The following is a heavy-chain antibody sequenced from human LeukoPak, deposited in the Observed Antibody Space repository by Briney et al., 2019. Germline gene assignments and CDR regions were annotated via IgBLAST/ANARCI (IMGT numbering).Heavy chain of an antibody. J-gene: IGHJ4*02. Sequence: ASVEISCKASGYTFTAYYMHWVRQAPGQGLEWMGIINPSGGSTRYAQKFQGRVTITRDTSTSTVYMELSSQRSEDTAVYYCARGAGYDSRGYYQIDYWGQGTLVTVSS. CDR3: ARGAGYDSRGYYQIDY. D-gene: IGHD3-22*01. V-gene: IGHV1-46*01. CDR1: GYTFTAYY. CDR2: INPSGGST.